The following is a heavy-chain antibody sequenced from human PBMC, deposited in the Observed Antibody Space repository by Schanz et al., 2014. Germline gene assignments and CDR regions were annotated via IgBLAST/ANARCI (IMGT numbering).Heavy chain of an antibody. CDR2: ISSSSSTI. V-gene: IGHV3-48*04. CDR1: GFTFSGYS. CDR3: ARLDPYCRSGTCSRAFDF. Sequence: EVQLVESGGGLVQPGGSLRLSCAASGFTFSGYSMNWVRQAPGKGLEWVAYISSSSSTIHYADSVKGRFTISRDSSKNTLFLQMNSLRTEDTAVYYCARLDPYCRSGTCSRAFDFWGQGTLVTVSS. J-gene: IGHJ4*02. D-gene: IGHD2-15*01.